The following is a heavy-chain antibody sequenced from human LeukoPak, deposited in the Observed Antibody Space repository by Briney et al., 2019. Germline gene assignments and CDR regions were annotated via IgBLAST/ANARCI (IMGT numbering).Heavy chain of an antibody. D-gene: IGHD2-2*01. CDR2: INHSGST. V-gene: IGHV4-34*01. J-gene: IGHJ5*01. CDR1: GGSFSGYY. Sequence: SETLSLTCAVYGGSFSGYYWSWIRQPPGKGLEWIGEINHSGSTNYNPSLKSRVTISLGTSKNQFSLKLRSVTAADTAVYYCARRCSSASCPFDFWGQGTLVTVSS. CDR3: ARRCSSASCPFDF.